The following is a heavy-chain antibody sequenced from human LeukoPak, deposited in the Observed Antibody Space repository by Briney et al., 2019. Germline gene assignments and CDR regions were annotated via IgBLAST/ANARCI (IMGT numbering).Heavy chain of an antibody. CDR2: ISAYNGNT. D-gene: IGHD5-12*01. CDR3: ARERPVRGYSGYDLDY. V-gene: IGHV1-18*01. CDR1: GHTFTSYG. J-gene: IGHJ4*02. Sequence: ASVKVSCKASGHTFTSYGISWVRQAPGQGLEWMGWISAYNGNTNYAQKLQGRVTMTTDTSTSTAYMELRSLRSDDTAVYYCARERPVRGYSGYDLDYWGQGTLVTVSS.